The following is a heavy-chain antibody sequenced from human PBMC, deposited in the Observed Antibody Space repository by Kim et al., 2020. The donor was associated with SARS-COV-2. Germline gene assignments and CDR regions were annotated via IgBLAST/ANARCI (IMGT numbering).Heavy chain of an antibody. CDR1: GFTFSSYA. D-gene: IGHD6-13*01. V-gene: IGHV3-23*01. CDR3: AIIDSSSWYSDFDY. Sequence: GGSLRRSCAASGFTFSSYAMSWVRQAPGKGLEWVSAISGSGGSTYYADSVKGRFTISRDNSKNTLYLQMNSLRAEDTAVYYCAIIDSSSWYSDFDYWGQGALVTVSS. J-gene: IGHJ4*02. CDR2: ISGSGGST.